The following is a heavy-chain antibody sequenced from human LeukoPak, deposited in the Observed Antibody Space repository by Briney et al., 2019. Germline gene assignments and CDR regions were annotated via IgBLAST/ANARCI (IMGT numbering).Heavy chain of an antibody. Sequence: GESLKISCEGSGYSFTSYWIGWVRQMPGKGLEWMGIIYPGDSDTRYSPSFQGQVTISADKSISTAYLQWSSLKASDTAMYYCARRRDLYSGSYYTFDYWGQGTLVTVSS. D-gene: IGHD1-26*01. J-gene: IGHJ4*02. CDR1: GYSFTSYW. CDR3: ARRRDLYSGSYYTFDY. CDR2: IYPGDSDT. V-gene: IGHV5-51*01.